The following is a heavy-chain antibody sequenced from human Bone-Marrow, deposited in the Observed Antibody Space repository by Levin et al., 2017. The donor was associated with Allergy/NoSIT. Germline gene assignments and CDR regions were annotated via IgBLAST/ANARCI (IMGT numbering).Heavy chain of an antibody. Sequence: SCAASGFTFSSYGMHWVRQAPGKGLEWVAVISYDGSNKYYADSVKGRFTISRDNSKNTLYLQMNSLRAEDTAVYYCAKDGYCSSTSCYAGGCGYWGQGTLVTVSS. J-gene: IGHJ4*02. CDR2: ISYDGSNK. D-gene: IGHD2-2*03. V-gene: IGHV3-30*18. CDR1: GFTFSSYG. CDR3: AKDGYCSSTSCYAGGCGY.